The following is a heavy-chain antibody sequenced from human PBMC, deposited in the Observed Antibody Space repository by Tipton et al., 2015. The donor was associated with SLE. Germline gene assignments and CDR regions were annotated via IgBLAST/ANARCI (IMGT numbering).Heavy chain of an antibody. V-gene: IGHV3-30*04. D-gene: IGHD2-15*01. CDR3: ARERIPDAFDI. Sequence: QLVQSGGGVVQPGRSLRLSCAASGFTFSSYAMHWVRQAPGKGLEWVAVISYDGSNKYYADSVKGRFTISRDNSKNTLYLQMNSLRAEDTAVYYCARERIPDAFDIWGQGTMVTVSS. CDR2: ISYDGSNK. CDR1: GFTFSSYA. J-gene: IGHJ3*02.